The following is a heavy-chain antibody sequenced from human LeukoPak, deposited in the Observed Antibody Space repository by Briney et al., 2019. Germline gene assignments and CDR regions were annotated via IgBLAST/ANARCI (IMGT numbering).Heavy chain of an antibody. V-gene: IGHV3-64*01. J-gene: IGHJ6*03. CDR2: INSNGGTT. Sequence: GGSLRLSCAASGFIFNNYALHWVRQAPGKGLEYVSTINSNGGTTFHANSVKGRFTISRDNSKNVLYLQMTSLRIEDMAVYYCARARGSGWYYMDVWGKGTTVTVSS. CDR1: GFIFNNYA. D-gene: IGHD6-25*01. CDR3: ARARGSGWYYMDV.